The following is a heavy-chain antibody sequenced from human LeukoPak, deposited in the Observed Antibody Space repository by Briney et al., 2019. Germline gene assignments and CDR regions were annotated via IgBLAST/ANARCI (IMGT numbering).Heavy chain of an antibody. V-gene: IGHV3-30-3*01. J-gene: IGHJ3*02. CDR1: GFTCSSYA. Sequence: GGSLRLYCAASGFTCSSYAMLWVRQAPGMGLEWVAVISYDGSNKYYADSVKGRFTSSRYNCTNKLYLKMNSLRAEDTAVYYCAREIGSHSYGPDAFDIWGQGTMVTVSS. CDR3: AREIGSHSYGPDAFDI. CDR2: ISYDGSNK. D-gene: IGHD3-10*01.